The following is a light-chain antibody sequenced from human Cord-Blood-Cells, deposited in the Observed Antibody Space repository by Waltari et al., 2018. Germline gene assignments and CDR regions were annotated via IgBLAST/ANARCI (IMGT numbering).Light chain of an antibody. Sequence: EIVLTQSPATLSLSPGERATLSCRASQSVSSYLAWYQQKPGQAPRLLIYDASSRATGIPARFSGSGSATDFTLTISSLEPEDFAVYYCQQRSNWPTFGPGTKVDIK. J-gene: IGKJ3*01. CDR3: QQRSNWPT. V-gene: IGKV3-11*01. CDR2: DAS. CDR1: QSVSSY.